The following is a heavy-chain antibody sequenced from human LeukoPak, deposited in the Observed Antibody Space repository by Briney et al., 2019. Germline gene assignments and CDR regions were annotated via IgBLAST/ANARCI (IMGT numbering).Heavy chain of an antibody. J-gene: IGHJ5*02. D-gene: IGHD5-18*01. CDR3: ARHTAMGSPLHH. CDR2: IYYSGST. Sequence: PSETLSLTCTVSGGSISSSSYYWGWIRQPPGKGLEWIGSIYYSGSTYYNPSLKSRVTISVDTSKNQFSLKVTSVTAADTAVYYCARHTAMGSPLHHWGQGTRVTVSS. V-gene: IGHV4-39*01. CDR1: GGSISSSSYY.